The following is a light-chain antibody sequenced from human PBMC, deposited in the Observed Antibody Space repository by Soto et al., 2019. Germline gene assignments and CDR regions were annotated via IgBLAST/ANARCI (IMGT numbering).Light chain of an antibody. V-gene: IGKV1-39*01. CDR2: VAS. CDR1: QRISRY. CDR3: QQTYSTQWT. Sequence: DLQMPQSPSSLSASVGDRVPITCRASQRISRYLNWYQQKPGKAPTLLIYVASSLQRWVPSRFRASGSGTDFTLTISSLQPEDFATYYCQQTYSTQWTFGPGTKLEIK. J-gene: IGKJ1*01.